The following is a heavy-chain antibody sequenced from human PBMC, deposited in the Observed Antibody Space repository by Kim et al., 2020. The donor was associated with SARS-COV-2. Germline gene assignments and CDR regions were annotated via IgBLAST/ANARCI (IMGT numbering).Heavy chain of an antibody. CDR1: GGSISSYY. CDR2: IYYSGST. CDR3: ARDRGYCSSTSCSLTMDDNYYYYYGMDV. V-gene: IGHV4-59*13. D-gene: IGHD2-2*01. Sequence: SETLSLTCTVSGGSISSYYWSWIRQPPGKGLEWIGYIYYSGSTNYNPSLKSRVTISVDTSKNQFSLKLSSVTAADTAVYYCARDRGYCSSTSCSLTMDDNYYYYYGMDVWGQGTTVTVSS. J-gene: IGHJ6*02.